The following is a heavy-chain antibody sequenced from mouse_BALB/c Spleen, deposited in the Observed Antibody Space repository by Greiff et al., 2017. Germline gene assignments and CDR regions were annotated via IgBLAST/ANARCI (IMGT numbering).Heavy chain of an antibody. CDR3: ARRDWYFDV. CDR1: GYTFTSYT. V-gene: IGHV1-4*02. J-gene: IGHJ1*01. Sequence: QVQLKESAAELARPGASVKMSCKASGYTFTSYTMHWVKQRPGQGLEWIGYINPSSGYTEYNQKFKDKTTLTADKSSSTAYMQLSSLTSEDSAVYYCARRDWYFDVWGAGTTVTVSS. CDR2: INPSSGYT.